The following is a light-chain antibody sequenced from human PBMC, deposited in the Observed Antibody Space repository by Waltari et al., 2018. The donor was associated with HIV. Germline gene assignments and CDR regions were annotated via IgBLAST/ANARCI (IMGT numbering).Light chain of an antibody. V-gene: IGKV2-24*01. CDR3: MQVRSYPRT. CDR2: RVS. CDR1: EGLVHENGNTD. Sequence: DIVLTQTPLSATFIVGQSASIPCRSSEGLVHENGNTDLSWFYQRPGEPTRLLIYRVSLRLPGVPDRFSGGGAGTQFTLKITSVEADDVGMYYCMQVRSYPRTFGQGTKVEI. J-gene: IGKJ1*01.